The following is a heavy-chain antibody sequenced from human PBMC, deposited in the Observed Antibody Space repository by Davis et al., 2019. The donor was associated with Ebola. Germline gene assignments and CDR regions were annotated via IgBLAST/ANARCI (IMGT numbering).Heavy chain of an antibody. V-gene: IGHV1-69*13. D-gene: IGHD3-10*01. Sequence: SVKVSCKASGYTFTSYGISWVRQAPGQGLEWMGGIIPIFGTANYAQKFQGRVTITADESTSTAYMELSSLRSEDTAVYYCARGTFNQLYYGSGATDHWGQGTLVTVSS. CDR1: GYTFTSYG. CDR3: ARGTFNQLYYGSGATDH. J-gene: IGHJ4*02. CDR2: IIPIFGTA.